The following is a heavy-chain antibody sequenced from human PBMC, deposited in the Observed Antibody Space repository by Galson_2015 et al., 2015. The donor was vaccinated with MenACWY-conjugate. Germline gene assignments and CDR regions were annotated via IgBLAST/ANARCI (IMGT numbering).Heavy chain of an antibody. Sequence: SVKVSCKASGYTFTSYAMHWVRQAPGQRLEWMGWINAGNGNTKYSQKFRGRVTITRDTSASTAYMELSSLRSEDTAVYYCARSPYCSSTSCYVSAYYFDYWGQGTLVTVSS. D-gene: IGHD2-2*01. CDR2: INAGNGNT. CDR1: GYTFTSYA. V-gene: IGHV1-3*01. CDR3: ARSPYCSSTSCYVSAYYFDY. J-gene: IGHJ4*02.